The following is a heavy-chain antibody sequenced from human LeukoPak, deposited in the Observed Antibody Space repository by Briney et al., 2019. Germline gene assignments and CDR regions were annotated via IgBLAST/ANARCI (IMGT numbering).Heavy chain of an antibody. CDR2: LYNGDGT. CDR1: GFNVRDNH. D-gene: IGHD3-22*01. Sequence: GGSLRLSCAASGFNVRDNHIFWVRQAPGKGLEWVSVLYNGDGTGYADSVKGRFTIDSDNSKNTVYLQMNSLRPDDTAIYFCARQEARNYYYEGLDYWGQGNLVTVSS. CDR3: ARQEARNYYYEGLDY. J-gene: IGHJ4*02. V-gene: IGHV3-66*02.